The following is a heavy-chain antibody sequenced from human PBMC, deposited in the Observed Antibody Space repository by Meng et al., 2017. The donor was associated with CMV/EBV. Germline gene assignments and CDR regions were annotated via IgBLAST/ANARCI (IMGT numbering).Heavy chain of an antibody. V-gene: IGHV4-31*02. D-gene: IGHD6-19*01. CDR1: GGSISSGGYY. CDR2: IYYSGST. Sequence: YGGSISSGGYYWSWIRQHPGKGLEWIGYIYYSGSTYYNPSLKSRVTISVDTSKNQFSLKLSSVTAADTAVYYCARGGSDSSGWYFDYWGQGTLVTVSS. CDR3: ARGGSDSSGWYFDY. J-gene: IGHJ4*02.